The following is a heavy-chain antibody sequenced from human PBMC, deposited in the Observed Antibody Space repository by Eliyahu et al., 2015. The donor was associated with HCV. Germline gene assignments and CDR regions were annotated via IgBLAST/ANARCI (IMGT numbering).Heavy chain of an antibody. CDR2: ISAYNGNT. CDR3: ARDTVATGFGEPPALFDY. J-gene: IGHJ4*02. Sequence: QVQLVQSGAEVKKPGASVKVSCKASGYTFTSYGISWVRQAPGQGLEWMGWISAYNGNTNYAQKLQGRVTMTTDTSTSTAYMELRSLRSDDTAVYYCARDTVATGFGEPPALFDYWGQGTLVTVSS. CDR1: GYTFTSYG. V-gene: IGHV1-18*01. D-gene: IGHD3-10*01.